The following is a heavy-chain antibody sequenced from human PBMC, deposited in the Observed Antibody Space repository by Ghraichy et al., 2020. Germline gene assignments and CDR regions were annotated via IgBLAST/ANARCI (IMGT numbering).Heavy chain of an antibody. CDR1: GGSMSTSADY. D-gene: IGHD6-6*01. J-gene: IGHJ5*02. Sequence: SETLSLTCTVSGGSMSTSADYWGWIRQPPGKRLEWIGSIYNSVITHYNPSLRSRVTISVDPSKDQFSLRLTSVTASDTAAYYCARNKTGSLSGWFDPWGPGSLVTVSS. V-gene: IGHV4-39*01. CDR2: IYNSVIT. CDR3: ARNKTGSLSGWFDP.